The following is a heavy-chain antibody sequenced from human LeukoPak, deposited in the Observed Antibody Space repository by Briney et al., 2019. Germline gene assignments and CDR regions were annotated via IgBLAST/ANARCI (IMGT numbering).Heavy chain of an antibody. D-gene: IGHD3-10*01. J-gene: IGHJ3*02. V-gene: IGHV3-30*18. CDR2: ISYDGSNK. Sequence: PGGSLRLSCAASGFTFSSYGMHWVRQAPGKGLEWVAVISYDGSNKYYADSVKGRFTISRDNSKNTLYLQMNSLRAEDTAVYYCAKDPYGSGSYSLDAFDIWGQGTMVTVSS. CDR3: AKDPYGSGSYSLDAFDI. CDR1: GFTFSSYG.